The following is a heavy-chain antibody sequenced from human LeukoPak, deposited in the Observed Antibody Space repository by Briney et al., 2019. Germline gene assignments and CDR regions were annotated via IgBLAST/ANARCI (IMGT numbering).Heavy chain of an antibody. D-gene: IGHD6-6*01. CDR3: AREVSSSTDY. CDR1: GYTFTSYD. Sequence: GASVKVSCKASGYTFTSYDINWVRQATGQGLEWMGWMNPNSGNTGYAQKFQGRVTMTRDTSTSTVYMELSSLRSGDTAVYYCAREVSSSTDYWGQGTLVTVSS. V-gene: IGHV1-8*01. J-gene: IGHJ4*02. CDR2: MNPNSGNT.